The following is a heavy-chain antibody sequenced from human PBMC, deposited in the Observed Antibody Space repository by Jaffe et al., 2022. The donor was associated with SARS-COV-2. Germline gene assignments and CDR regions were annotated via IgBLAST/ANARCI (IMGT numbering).Heavy chain of an antibody. CDR1: GYSITSRDH. J-gene: IGHJ3*02. CDR3: ANYGTTRPTDAFDI. V-gene: IGHV4-38-2*01. D-gene: IGHD1-1*01. CDR2: IHHDGTT. Sequence: QVQLQESGPRLVKPSETLSLTCAVSGYSITSRDHWGWVRQPPGKGLEWIANIHHDGTTYYNSSLKGRVTISLETSKKNFSLRLSSVTATDTAVYYCANYGTTRPTDAFDIWGQGTMVTVSS.